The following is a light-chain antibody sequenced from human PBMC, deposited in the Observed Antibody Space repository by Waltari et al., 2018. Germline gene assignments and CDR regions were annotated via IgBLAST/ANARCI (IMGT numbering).Light chain of an antibody. Sequence: DIQLTQSPSSLSASVGDRVTITCRASQGISSYLDWYQQKPGKAPKLLIYKASSLQSGVPSRFSGSGSGTEFTLTISSLQPEDFAVYYCQQRNTYPPTFGQGTKVEIK. CDR1: QGISSY. V-gene: IGKV1-9*01. CDR3: QQRNTYPPT. J-gene: IGKJ1*01. CDR2: KAS.